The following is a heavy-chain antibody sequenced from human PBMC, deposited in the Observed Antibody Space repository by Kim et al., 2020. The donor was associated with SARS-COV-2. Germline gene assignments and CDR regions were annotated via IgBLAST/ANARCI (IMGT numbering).Heavy chain of an antibody. V-gene: IGHV4-59*01. CDR3: AIEGSAARGIYYYGMDV. Sequence: SETLSLTCTVSGGSISSYYWSWIRQPPGKGLEWIGYIYYSGSTHYNPSLKSRFTISVDTSKNQFSLKLSSVTAADTAVYYCAIEGSAARGIYYYGMDVWGQGNTVTVSS. D-gene: IGHD2-2*01. CDR1: GGSISSYY. J-gene: IGHJ6*02. CDR2: IYYSGST.